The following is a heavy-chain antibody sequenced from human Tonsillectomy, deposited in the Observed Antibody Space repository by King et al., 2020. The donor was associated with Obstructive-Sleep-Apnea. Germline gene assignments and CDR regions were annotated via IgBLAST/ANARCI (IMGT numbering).Heavy chain of an antibody. CDR2: IRCNSGSI. Sequence: VQLVESGGGLVQSGRSLRLSCAASGFIFDDYVMHWVRQAPGKGLEWVSGIRCNSGSIDYADYVKGRFTISRDNAENSLYLQMNSLRAEDTAFYYCAKESAVTAALDYWGQGILVIVSS. V-gene: IGHV3-9*01. D-gene: IGHD2-2*01. CDR1: GFIFDDYV. CDR3: AKESAVTAALDY. J-gene: IGHJ4*02.